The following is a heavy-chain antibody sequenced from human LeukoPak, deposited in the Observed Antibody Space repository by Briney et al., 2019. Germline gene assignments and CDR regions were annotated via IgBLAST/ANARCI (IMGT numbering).Heavy chain of an antibody. CDR2: ISGDESST. CDR3: AKDAHDYSNYGWFDL. V-gene: IGHV3-74*01. CDR1: GFTFSSYW. D-gene: IGHD4-11*01. J-gene: IGHJ5*02. Sequence: GGSLRLSCAVSGFTFSSYWMHWVRQAPGKGLVWLSRISGDESSTSYADSVKGRFTISRDNSKNTLYLQMNSLRVEDTAVYYCAKDAHDYSNYGWFDLWGHGTLVTVSS.